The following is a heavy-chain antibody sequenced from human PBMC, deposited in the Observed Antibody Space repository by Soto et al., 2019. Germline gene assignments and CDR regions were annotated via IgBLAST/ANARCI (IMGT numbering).Heavy chain of an antibody. CDR1: GFTFSSYE. V-gene: IGHV3-48*03. J-gene: IGHJ3*02. Sequence: TGGSLRLSCAASGFTFSSYEMNWFRQAPGKGLEWVSYISSSGSTIYYADSVKGRFTISRDNAKNSLYLQMNSLRAEDTAVYYCARDLDKVTLRWNDAFDIWGQGTMVTVSS. D-gene: IGHD2-2*03. CDR2: ISSSGSTI. CDR3: ARDLDKVTLRWNDAFDI.